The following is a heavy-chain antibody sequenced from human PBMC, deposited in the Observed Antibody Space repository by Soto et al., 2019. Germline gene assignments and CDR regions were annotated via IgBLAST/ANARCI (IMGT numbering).Heavy chain of an antibody. D-gene: IGHD2-2*01. Sequence: GGSLRLSCAASGFTFDRYGMHWVRQAPGKGLEWVAVIWSDGSTEYYADSVKGRFTISRDNSKNTMHLQMNSLRGEDTGVYYCARGRIPSAIFDWFDPWGQGTLVTVSS. CDR1: GFTFDRYG. V-gene: IGHV3-33*01. CDR3: ARGRIPSAIFDWFDP. J-gene: IGHJ5*02. CDR2: IWSDGSTE.